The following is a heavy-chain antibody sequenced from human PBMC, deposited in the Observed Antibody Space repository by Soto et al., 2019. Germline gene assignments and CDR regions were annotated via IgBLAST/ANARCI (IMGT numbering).Heavy chain of an antibody. Sequence: SETLSLTCTVSGGSISSYYWSWIRQPPGKGLEWIGYIYYSGSTNYNPSLKSRVTISVDTSKNQFSLKLSSVTAADTAVYYWASAAVASSPYFDYWGQGTLVTVSS. J-gene: IGHJ4*02. CDR3: ASAAVASSPYFDY. CDR2: IYYSGST. CDR1: GGSISSYY. V-gene: IGHV4-59*01. D-gene: IGHD6-19*01.